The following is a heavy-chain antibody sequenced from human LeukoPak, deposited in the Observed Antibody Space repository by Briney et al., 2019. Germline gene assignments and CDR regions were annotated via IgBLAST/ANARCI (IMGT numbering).Heavy chain of an antibody. V-gene: IGHV1-18*01. Sequence: ASVKVSCKASGYTFTSYAISWVRQAPGQGLEWMGWISTYNGNTNYAQKLQGRVTMTTHTSTTTAYMELRSLRSDDTAVYYCARDGRCSGGSCYSEAFDIWGQGTMVTVSS. D-gene: IGHD2-15*01. J-gene: IGHJ3*02. CDR1: GYTFTSYA. CDR3: ARDGRCSGGSCYSEAFDI. CDR2: ISTYNGNT.